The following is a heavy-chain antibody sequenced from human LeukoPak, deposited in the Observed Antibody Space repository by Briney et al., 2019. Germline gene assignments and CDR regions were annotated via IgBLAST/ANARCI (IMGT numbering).Heavy chain of an antibody. D-gene: IGHD3-10*01. Sequence: GGSLRLSCAASGFTFSSYAMHWVRQAPGKGLEWVSYISSSSSTIYYADPVKGRFTISRDNAKNSLYLQMNSLRAEDTAVYYCARTADYYGSGSYYFDYWGQGTLVTVSS. J-gene: IGHJ4*02. CDR3: ARTADYYGSGSYYFDY. V-gene: IGHV3-48*04. CDR2: ISSSSSTI. CDR1: GFTFSSYA.